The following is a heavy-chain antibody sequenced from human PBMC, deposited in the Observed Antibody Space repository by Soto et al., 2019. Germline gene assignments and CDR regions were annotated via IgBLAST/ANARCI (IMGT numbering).Heavy chain of an antibody. V-gene: IGHV3-30*18. J-gene: IGHJ1*01. Sequence: QVQLVESGGGVVQSGRSLRLSCAASGFSFSFYVMHWVRQAPGKGLEWVAVISYDGSNKNYVDSVKGRFTISRDNPKNTLYLQMNSLRPEDTAVYYCAKDKASAGTEYFQDWGQGTLVTVSS. D-gene: IGHD6-13*01. CDR2: ISYDGSNK. CDR3: AKDKASAGTEYFQD. CDR1: GFSFSFYV.